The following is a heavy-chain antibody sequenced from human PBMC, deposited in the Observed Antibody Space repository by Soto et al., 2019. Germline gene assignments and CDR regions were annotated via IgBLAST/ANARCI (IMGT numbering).Heavy chain of an antibody. CDR1: GYTFTSYG. J-gene: IGHJ5*02. V-gene: IGHV1-18*04. CDR3: ARDGVSEYSTNGVCPWFDP. Sequence: GASVKVSCKASGYTFTSYGISWVRQAPGQGLEWMGWISAYNGNTNYAQKLQGRVTMTTDTSTSTAYMELRSLRSDDTAVYYCARDGVSEYSTNGVCPWFDPWGQGTLVTVSS. D-gene: IGHD2-8*01. CDR2: ISAYNGNT.